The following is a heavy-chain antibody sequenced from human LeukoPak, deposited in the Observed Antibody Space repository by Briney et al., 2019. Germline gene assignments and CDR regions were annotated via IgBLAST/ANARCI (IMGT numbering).Heavy chain of an antibody. CDR3: ARRGGSSWSSFDY. CDR2: ISGLGGSA. CDR1: GFIFNNYA. J-gene: IGHJ4*01. V-gene: IGHV3-23*01. Sequence: PGGSLRLSCVASGFIFNNYAMNWVRQAPGKGLEWVSGISGLGGSAYYAASVKGRSIISRDNSGNTLFFQLTNLRVEDTAVYYCARRGGSSWSSFDYWGHGTLVTVSS. D-gene: IGHD6-13*01.